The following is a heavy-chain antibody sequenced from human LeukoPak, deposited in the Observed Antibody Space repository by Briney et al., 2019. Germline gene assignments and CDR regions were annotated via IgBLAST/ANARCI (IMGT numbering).Heavy chain of an antibody. CDR2: INHSGST. Sequence: PSETLSLTCAVYGGSFSGYYWSWIRQPPGKGLEWIGEINHSGSTNYNPSLKSRVTISVDTSKNQFSLKLSSVTAADTAVYYCARRRRPYYDSSGYNPWGQGTLVTVSS. CDR3: ARRRRPYYDSSGYNP. J-gene: IGHJ5*02. CDR1: GGSFSGYY. D-gene: IGHD3-22*01. V-gene: IGHV4-34*01.